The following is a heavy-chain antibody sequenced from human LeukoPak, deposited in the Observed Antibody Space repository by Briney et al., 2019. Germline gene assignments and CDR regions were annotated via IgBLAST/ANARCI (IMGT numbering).Heavy chain of an antibody. D-gene: IGHD1-14*01. J-gene: IGHJ4*02. CDR2: IIPILGIA. CDR1: GGTFSSYA. CDR3: ARGSAVTGVH. V-gene: IGHV1-69*04. Sequence: ASVKVSCKASGGTFSSYAISWVRQAPGQGLEWMGRIIPILGIANYAQKFQGRVTITADKSASTAYMELSSLRAEDTAMYYCARGSAVTGVHWGQGTLVTVSS.